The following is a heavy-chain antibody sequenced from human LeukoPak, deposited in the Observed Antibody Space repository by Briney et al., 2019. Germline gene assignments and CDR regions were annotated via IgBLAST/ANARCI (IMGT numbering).Heavy chain of an antibody. V-gene: IGHV4-59*12. CDR1: DDSITMYY. J-gene: IGHJ4*02. Sequence: SETLSLTCSVSDDSITMYYWTWIRQPPGKGLEWIGEIYHSGSTNYNPSLKSRVTISVDKSKNQFSLKLSSVTAADTAVYYCASRNPNFDYWGQGTLVTVSS. CDR3: ASRNPNFDY. CDR2: IYHSGST.